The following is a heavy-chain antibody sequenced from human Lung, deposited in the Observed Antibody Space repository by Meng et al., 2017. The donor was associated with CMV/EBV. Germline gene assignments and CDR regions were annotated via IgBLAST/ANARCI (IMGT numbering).Heavy chain of an antibody. J-gene: IGHJ6*02. Sequence: WSASGASLSRNGYYWAWIRQPPGKGLECICSIYYEGSTYYSPSLKSRATISVQTSKNQSSLKALSVTAADTAVYYGARVVRGLNRYLYYYARDVWGQGTXVTVSS. CDR2: IYYEGST. CDR1: GASLSRNGYY. D-gene: IGHD3-10*01. V-gene: IGHV4-39*07. CDR3: ARVVRGLNRYLYYYARDV.